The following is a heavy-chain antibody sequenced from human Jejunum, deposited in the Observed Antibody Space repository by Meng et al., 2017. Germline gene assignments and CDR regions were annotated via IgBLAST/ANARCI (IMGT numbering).Heavy chain of an antibody. CDR1: GFIFSDYW. V-gene: IGHV3-7*01. D-gene: IGHD1/OR15-1a*01. J-gene: IGHJ4*02. Sequence: GESLKISCAASGFIFSDYWMNWVRQAPGKGLEWVANIRPDGSDTYYLDSVRGRFTISRDNAKNSLYLQMNSLRADDSAVYYCARDHLRNTIDYWGQGTLVTGAS. CDR3: ARDHLRNTIDY. CDR2: IRPDGSDT.